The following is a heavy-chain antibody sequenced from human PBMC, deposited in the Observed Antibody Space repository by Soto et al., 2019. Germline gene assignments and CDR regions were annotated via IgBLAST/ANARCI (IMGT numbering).Heavy chain of an antibody. CDR1: GFKFSTYW. V-gene: IGHV3-74*01. J-gene: IGHJ4*02. D-gene: IGHD3-3*01. CDR3: AKDQDDFWSGYYSPLDH. Sequence: GGSLRLSCAASGFKFSTYWMHWVRHAAGKGLVWVSRINNDGNSTSYADSVKGRFTISRDNAKNMLYLQMNSLRTDDTAVYYCAKDQDDFWSGYYSPLDHWGQGSLVTVSS. CDR2: INNDGNST.